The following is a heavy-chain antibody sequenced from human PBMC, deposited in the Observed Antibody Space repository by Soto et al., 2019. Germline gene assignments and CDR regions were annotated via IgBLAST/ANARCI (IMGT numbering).Heavy chain of an antibody. J-gene: IGHJ4*02. V-gene: IGHV3-23*01. CDR3: AKKPYDFWSGYYSETHDAYFDY. Sequence: SLRLSCAASGFTFNSYTMAWVRQAPGKGLEWVSSISGSGGSPSYADSVQGRFTISRDNSKNTLYLQMNSLRAEDTAVYYCAKKPYDFWSGYYSETHDAYFDYWGQGTLVTVSS. D-gene: IGHD3-3*01. CDR2: ISGSGGSP. CDR1: GFTFNSYT.